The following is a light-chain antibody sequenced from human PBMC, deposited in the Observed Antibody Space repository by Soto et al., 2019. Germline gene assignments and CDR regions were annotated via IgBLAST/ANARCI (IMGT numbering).Light chain of an antibody. V-gene: IGKV3D-20*02. CDR1: QSVSSSY. J-gene: IGKJ1*01. Sequence: EIVLTQSPGTLSLSPGERATLSCRASQSVSSSYLAWYQQKPGQAPRLLIYGASTRATGIPDRFLGSGSGTDFTLTISNLEPEDFAVYYCQQHSHWPPWTFGQGTRVEIQ. CDR2: GAS. CDR3: QQHSHWPPWT.